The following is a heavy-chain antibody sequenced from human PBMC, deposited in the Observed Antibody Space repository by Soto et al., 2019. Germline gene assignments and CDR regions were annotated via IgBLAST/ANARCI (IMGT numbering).Heavy chain of an antibody. V-gene: IGHV4-39*01. CDR1: GGSISSSSYY. Sequence: PSETLSLTCTVSGGSISSSSYYWGWIRQPPGKGLEWIGSIYYSGSTYYNPSLKSRVTISVDTSKNQFSLKLSSVTAADTAVYYCAGSDPLEWFYGMDVWGQGTTVTVSS. CDR3: AGSDPLEWFYGMDV. D-gene: IGHD3-3*01. J-gene: IGHJ6*02. CDR2: IYYSGST.